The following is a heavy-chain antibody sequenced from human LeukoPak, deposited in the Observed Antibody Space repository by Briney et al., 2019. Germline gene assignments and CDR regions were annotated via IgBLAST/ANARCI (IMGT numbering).Heavy chain of an antibody. CDR1: GGSFSGYY. Sequence: SETLSLTCAVYGGSFSGYYWSWIRQPPGKGLEWIGEINHSGSTNYNPSLKSRVTISVDTSKNQFSLKLSSVTAADTAVYYCARERENYDYVWGSYRSVPVYYFDYWGQGTLVTVSS. J-gene: IGHJ4*02. V-gene: IGHV4-34*01. D-gene: IGHD3-16*02. CDR2: INHSGST. CDR3: ARERENYDYVWGSYRSVPVYYFDY.